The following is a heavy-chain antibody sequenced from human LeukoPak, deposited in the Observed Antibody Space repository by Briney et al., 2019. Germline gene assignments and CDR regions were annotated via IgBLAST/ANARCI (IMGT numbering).Heavy chain of an antibody. Sequence: GESLKISCKGSGFSFSDYWIGWVRQMPGKGLELMGIIYPGDSDTRYRPSFQGQVTISADKSITTAYLQWSSLNASDTAMYYCARHIDGVIVMGFDYWGQETLVTVSS. CDR1: GFSFSDYW. V-gene: IGHV5-51*01. D-gene: IGHD3-16*02. J-gene: IGHJ4*02. CDR2: IYPGDSDT. CDR3: ARHIDGVIVMGFDY.